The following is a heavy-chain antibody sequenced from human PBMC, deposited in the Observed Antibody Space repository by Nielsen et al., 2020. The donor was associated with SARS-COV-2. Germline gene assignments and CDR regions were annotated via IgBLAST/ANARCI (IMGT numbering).Heavy chain of an antibody. J-gene: IGHJ4*02. CDR3: VKDRNDFWSGPRL. D-gene: IGHD3-3*01. V-gene: IGHV3-64D*06. CDR1: GFTFSSYA. Sequence: GESLKISCSASGFTFSSYAIHWVRQAPGKGLEYVSAISSNGGSTYYADSVKGRFTISRDNSKNTLYLQMSSLRAEDTAVYYCVKDRNDFWSGPRLWGQGTLVTVSS. CDR2: ISSNGGST.